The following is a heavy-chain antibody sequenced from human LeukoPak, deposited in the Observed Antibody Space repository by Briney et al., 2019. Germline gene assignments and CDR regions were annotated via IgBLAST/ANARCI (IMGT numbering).Heavy chain of an antibody. Sequence: GGSLRLSCAASGFTFSSYSMNWVRQAPGKGLEWVSSISTSSSYIYYADSVKGRFTISRDNAKNSLYLQMNSLRAEDTAVYYCARDGYNYGYLKALDYWGQGTLVTVSS. CDR2: ISTSSSYI. CDR1: GFTFSSYS. D-gene: IGHD5-18*01. V-gene: IGHV3-21*01. CDR3: ARDGYNYGYLKALDY. J-gene: IGHJ4*02.